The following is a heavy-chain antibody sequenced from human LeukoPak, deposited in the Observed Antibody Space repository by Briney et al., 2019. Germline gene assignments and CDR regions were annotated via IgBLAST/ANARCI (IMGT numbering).Heavy chain of an antibody. Sequence: GGSLRLSCTASGFTFGDYAMSWVRQAPGKGLEWVGFIRSKAYGGTTEYAASVKGRFTISRDDSKSIACLQMNSLKTEDTAVYYCTRDLVGYYYDSSGYLGGAFDIWGQGTMVTVSS. CDR1: GFTFGDYA. V-gene: IGHV3-49*04. CDR2: IRSKAYGGTT. CDR3: TRDLVGYYYDSSGYLGGAFDI. D-gene: IGHD3-22*01. J-gene: IGHJ3*02.